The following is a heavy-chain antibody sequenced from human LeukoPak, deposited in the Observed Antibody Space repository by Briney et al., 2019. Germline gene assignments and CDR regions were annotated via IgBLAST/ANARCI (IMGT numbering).Heavy chain of an antibody. CDR2: TSYDGSNK. V-gene: IGHV3-30*18. CDR3: AKDGTSSWYGEFDY. J-gene: IGHJ4*02. CDR1: GFTFTTYW. D-gene: IGHD6-13*01. Sequence: PGGSLRLSCAASGFTFTTYWMHWVRQAPGKGLEWVAVTSYDGSNKYYADSVKGRFTISRDNSKNTLYLQMNSLRAEDTAVYYCAKDGTSSWYGEFDYWGQGTLVTVSS.